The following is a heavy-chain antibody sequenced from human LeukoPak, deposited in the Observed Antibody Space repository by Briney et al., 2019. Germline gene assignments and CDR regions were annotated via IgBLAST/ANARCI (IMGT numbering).Heavy chain of an antibody. CDR1: GGSFSGYY. Sequence: SETLSRTCAVYGGSFSGYYWSWIRQPPGKGLEWIGEINHSGSTNYNPSLKSRVTISVDTSKNQFSLKLSSVTAADTAVYYCARGNKVLRFLEWLLPLDYWGQGTLVTVSS. J-gene: IGHJ4*02. D-gene: IGHD3-3*01. CDR3: ARGNKVLRFLEWLLPLDY. CDR2: INHSGST. V-gene: IGHV4-34*01.